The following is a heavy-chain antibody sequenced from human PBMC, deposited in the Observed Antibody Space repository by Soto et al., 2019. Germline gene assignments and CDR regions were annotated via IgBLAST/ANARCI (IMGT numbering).Heavy chain of an antibody. J-gene: IGHJ6*02. CDR3: ARRARSNYYGMDV. CDR2: INPNSGGT. CDR1: GYTFTGYY. D-gene: IGHD6-6*01. V-gene: IGHV1-2*04. Sequence: QVQLVQSGAEVKKPGASVKVSCKASGYTFTGYYMHWVRQAPGQGLEWMGWINPNSGGTNYAQKCQGWVTMTRDTSISTAYMELSRLRSDDTAVYYCARRARSNYYGMDVWGQGTTVTVSS.